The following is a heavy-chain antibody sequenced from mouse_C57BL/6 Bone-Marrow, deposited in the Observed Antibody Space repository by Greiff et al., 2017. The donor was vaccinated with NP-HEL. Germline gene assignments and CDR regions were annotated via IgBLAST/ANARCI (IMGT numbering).Heavy chain of an antibody. D-gene: IGHD1-1*01. CDR1: GFSLSTFGMG. CDR2: IWWDDDK. CDR3: ARSYYYGSRAWFAY. J-gene: IGHJ3*01. V-gene: IGHV8-8*01. Sequence: VKLVESGPGILQPSQTLSLTCSFSGFSLSTFGMGVGWIRQPSGKGLEWLAHIWWDDDKYYNPALKSRLTISKDTSKNQVFLKIANVDTADTATYYCARSYYYGSRAWFAYWGQGTLVTVSA.